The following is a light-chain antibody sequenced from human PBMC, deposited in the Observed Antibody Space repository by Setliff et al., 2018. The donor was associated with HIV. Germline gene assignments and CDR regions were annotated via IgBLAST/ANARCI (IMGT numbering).Light chain of an antibody. V-gene: IGLV2-14*03. CDR2: DVS. CDR1: SDDIGRYYY. J-gene: IGLJ1*01. CDR3: TSYTINTLYV. Sequence: QSALAQPASVSGSPGQAITISCTGTSDDIGRYYYVSWYQQLPGKAPKLIMYDVSHRPSGVSTRFSGSKSGDTASLTISGLQAEDEAHYYCTSYTINTLYVFGSGTKVTGL.